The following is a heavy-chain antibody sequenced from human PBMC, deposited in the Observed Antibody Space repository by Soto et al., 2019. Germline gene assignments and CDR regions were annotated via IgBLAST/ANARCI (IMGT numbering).Heavy chain of an antibody. CDR3: ASSSLDYYYYYGMDV. CDR1: GYTFTSYD. CDR2: MNPNSGNT. J-gene: IGHJ6*02. D-gene: IGHD6-6*01. Sequence: ASVKVSCKASGYTFTSYDINWVRQAAGQGLEWMGWMNPNSGNTGYAQKFQGRVTMTRNTSISTAYMELSSLRSEDTAVYYCASSSLDYYYYYGMDVWGQGTTVTVSS. V-gene: IGHV1-8*01.